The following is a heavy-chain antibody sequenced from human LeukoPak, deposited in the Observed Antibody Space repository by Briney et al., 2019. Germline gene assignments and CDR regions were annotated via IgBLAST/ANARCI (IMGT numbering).Heavy chain of an antibody. CDR2: IYYSGST. Sequence: PSETLSLTCTVSGGSIRSSYYYWSWIRQHPGKGLEWIGYIYYSGSTYYNPSLKSRVTISVDTSKNQFSLKLSSVTAADTAVYYCARSLRGEVFDYWGQGTLVTVSS. J-gene: IGHJ4*02. CDR3: ARSLRGEVFDY. D-gene: IGHD3-16*01. CDR1: GGSIRSSYYY. V-gene: IGHV4-31*03.